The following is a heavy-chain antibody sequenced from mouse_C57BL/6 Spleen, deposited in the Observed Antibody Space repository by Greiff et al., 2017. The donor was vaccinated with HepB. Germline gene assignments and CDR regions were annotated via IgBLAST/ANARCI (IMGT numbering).Heavy chain of an antibody. CDR3: ARVLDSSGYEWFAY. CDR1: GYAFSSSW. D-gene: IGHD3-2*02. Sequence: LQESGPELVKPGASVKISCKASGYAFSSSWMNWVKQRPGKGLEWIGRIYPGDGDTNYNGKFKGKATLTADKSSSTAYMQLSSRTSEDSAVYFCARVLDSSGYEWFAYWGQGPLVTVSA. V-gene: IGHV1-82*01. J-gene: IGHJ3*01. CDR2: IYPGDGDT.